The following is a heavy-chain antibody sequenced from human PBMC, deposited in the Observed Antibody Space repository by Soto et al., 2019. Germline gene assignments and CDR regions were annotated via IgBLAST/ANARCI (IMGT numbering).Heavy chain of an antibody. D-gene: IGHD2-15*01. CDR1: GLNVSDNY. CDR2: IYSGGST. Sequence: PGGSLRLSCAASGLNVSDNYMTWVRQAPGKGLEWGSVIYSGGSTYYAENVKGRFTISRDSSKNTLFLQMNSLRAEDTALYYCARESTLRWYHRFDYWGQGTLVTVSS. CDR3: ARESTLRWYHRFDY. J-gene: IGHJ4*02. V-gene: IGHV3-53*01.